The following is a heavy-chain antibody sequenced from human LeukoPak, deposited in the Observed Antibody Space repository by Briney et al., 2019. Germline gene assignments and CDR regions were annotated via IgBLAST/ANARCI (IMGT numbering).Heavy chain of an antibody. D-gene: IGHD3-3*01. CDR1: GGSISSYY. V-gene: IGHV4-59*08. Sequence: SETLSLTCTVSGGSISSYYWSWIRQPPGKGLEWIGYIYYSGSTNYNPSLKSRVTISVDTSKNQFSLKLSSVTAADAAVYYCARANYDFWSGYYKGVLNFDYWGQGTLVTVSS. CDR3: ARANYDFWSGYYKGVLNFDY. CDR2: IYYSGST. J-gene: IGHJ4*02.